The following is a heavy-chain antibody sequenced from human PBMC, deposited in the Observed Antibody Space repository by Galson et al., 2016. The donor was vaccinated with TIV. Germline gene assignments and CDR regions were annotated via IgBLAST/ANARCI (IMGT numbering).Heavy chain of an antibody. J-gene: IGHJ4*02. V-gene: IGHV2-70*11. CDR2: IDWDDDT. CDR3: ARMVYGDYPPRFYYDN. Sequence: PALVKPTQTLTLTCTFSGFSLSTNDMCVGWIRQPPGKALEWLARIDWDDDTYYSTSLKTRLTISKDTSKNQVVLRMTRMDPVDTGTYYCARMVYGDYPPRFYYDNWGQGILVTVSS. D-gene: IGHD4-17*01. CDR1: GFSLSTNDMC.